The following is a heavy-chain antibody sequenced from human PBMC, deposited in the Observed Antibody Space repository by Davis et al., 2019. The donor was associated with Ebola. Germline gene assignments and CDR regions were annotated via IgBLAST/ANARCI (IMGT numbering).Heavy chain of an antibody. D-gene: IGHD2-21*01. Sequence: ASVKVSCKASGYTFTNYGITWVRQAPGQGLEWMGWINPHNGNTNYAQNVQGRVIMTSDTATTTAYMEGGSLRSDDTAVYYCARGVGGDDDYWGQVTLVTVSS. CDR3: ARGVGGDDDY. CDR1: GYTFTNYG. CDR2: INPHNGNT. V-gene: IGHV1-18*04. J-gene: IGHJ4*02.